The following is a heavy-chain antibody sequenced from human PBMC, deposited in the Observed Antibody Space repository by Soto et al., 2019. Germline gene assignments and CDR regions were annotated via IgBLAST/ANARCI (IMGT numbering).Heavy chain of an antibody. Sequence: GASVKVSCKASGYTFTSYGISWVRQAPGQGLEWMGWISAYNGNTNYAQKLQGRVTMTTDTSTSTAYMELRSLRSDDTAVYYCARALGIEEAGTPIDNWFDTWGQGTLVTVSS. CDR1: GYTFTSYG. J-gene: IGHJ5*02. CDR3: ARALGIEEAGTPIDNWFDT. CDR2: ISAYNGNT. V-gene: IGHV1-18*01. D-gene: IGHD6-13*01.